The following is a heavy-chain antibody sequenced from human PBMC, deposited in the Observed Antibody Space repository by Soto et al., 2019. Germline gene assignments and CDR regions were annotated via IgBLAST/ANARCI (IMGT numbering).Heavy chain of an antibody. CDR2: IDYSGAT. J-gene: IGHJ4*02. V-gene: IGHV4-34*01. CDR3: ARGGITPSMFFFDY. CDR1: GESFSGHF. Sequence: QVQLHQWGTGLLKPSETLSLTCSVSGESFSGHFWTWIRQPPAKGLEWIGEIDYSGATHCNASVKSRVSMSVDTTKKQVSLKVTYVTAADTAVYYCARGGITPSMFFFDYWGQGTLVIVSS. D-gene: IGHD3-10*02.